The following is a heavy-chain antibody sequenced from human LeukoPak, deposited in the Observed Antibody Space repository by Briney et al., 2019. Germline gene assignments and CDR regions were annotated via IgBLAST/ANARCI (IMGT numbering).Heavy chain of an antibody. CDR3: ARVAMVRGVILNYYYYYGMDV. J-gene: IGHJ6*02. Sequence: ASVKDSCKASGYTFTSYGISWVRQAPGQGLEWMGWISAYNGNTNYAQKLQGRVTMTTDTSTSTACMELRSLRSDDTAVYYCARVAMVRGVILNYYYYYGMDVWGQGTTVTVSS. V-gene: IGHV1-18*01. CDR2: ISAYNGNT. D-gene: IGHD3-10*01. CDR1: GYTFTSYG.